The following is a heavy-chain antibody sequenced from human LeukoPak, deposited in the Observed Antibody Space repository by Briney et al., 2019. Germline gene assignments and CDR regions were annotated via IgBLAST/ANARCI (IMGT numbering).Heavy chain of an antibody. J-gene: IGHJ4*02. CDR1: VDPISTNNNYK. V-gene: IGHV4-61*01. Sequence: PSETLSLTCTVSVDPISTNNNYKWSCIRQTPGKGLEWIGYSYYSGATKYNPTLKRRITISVDTSKNQFSLKLSFVPAAATALYYCAREYSAFDYWGQGTLVTVSS. CDR2: SYYSGAT. D-gene: IGHD1-26*01. CDR3: AREYSAFDY.